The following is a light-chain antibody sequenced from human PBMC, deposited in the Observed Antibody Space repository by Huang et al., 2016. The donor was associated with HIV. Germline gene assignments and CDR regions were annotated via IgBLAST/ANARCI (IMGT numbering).Light chain of an antibody. J-gene: IGKJ4*01. CDR3: QQRSSGVT. CDR2: DTS. Sequence: IVLTQSPATLSWYPGERVTLSCRASQIVGNYIAWYQQHPGQSPRLLIYDTSNRATGTPVRFSGSGSGTDFALTISNLESEDFAVYYCQQRSSGVTFGGGTKVQVK. CDR1: QIVGNY. V-gene: IGKV3-11*01.